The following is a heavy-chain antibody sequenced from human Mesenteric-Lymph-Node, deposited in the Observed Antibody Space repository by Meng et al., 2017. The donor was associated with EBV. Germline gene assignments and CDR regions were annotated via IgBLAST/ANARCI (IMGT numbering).Heavy chain of an antibody. CDR2: ISPYNGNT. CDR1: GYNFTNNG. Sequence: LEKPGSEIKKPGASVKVSCKASGYNFTNNGINWVRHAPGQGIEGMGGISPYNGNTYSAQKFQGRVTMTTDTSTDTAYIELRSLRSDDTAVYSCARDGSGDGYTFDYWGQGTLVTVFS. V-gene: IGHV1-18*01. J-gene: IGHJ4*02. D-gene: IGHD5-24*01. CDR3: ARDGSGDGYTFDY.